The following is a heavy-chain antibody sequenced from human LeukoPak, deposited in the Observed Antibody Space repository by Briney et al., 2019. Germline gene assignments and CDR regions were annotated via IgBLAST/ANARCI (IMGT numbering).Heavy chain of an antibody. Sequence: PGGSLRLSCAASGFTFSDYYMSWIRQAPGKGLEWVSYISSSGSTIYYADSVKGRFTISRDNAKNSLYLQMNSLRAEGTAVYYCARQPKGFCSSTSCYGPFDYWGQGTLVTVSS. CDR2: ISSSGSTI. V-gene: IGHV3-11*01. D-gene: IGHD2-2*01. J-gene: IGHJ4*02. CDR3: ARQPKGFCSSTSCYGPFDY. CDR1: GFTFSDYY.